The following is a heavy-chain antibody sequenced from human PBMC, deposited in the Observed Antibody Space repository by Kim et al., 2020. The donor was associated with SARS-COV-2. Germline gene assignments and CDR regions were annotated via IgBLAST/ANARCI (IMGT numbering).Heavy chain of an antibody. D-gene: IGHD2-15*01. CDR2: GNT. J-gene: IGHJ6*02. V-gene: IGHV1-18*01. CDR3: ARGSGGMDV. Sequence: GNTTYAQKLQGRVTMTTDTSTSTAYMELRSLRSDDTAVYYCARGSGGMDVWGQGTTVTVSS.